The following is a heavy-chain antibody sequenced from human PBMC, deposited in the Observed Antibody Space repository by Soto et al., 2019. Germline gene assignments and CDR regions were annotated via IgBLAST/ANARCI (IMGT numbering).Heavy chain of an antibody. V-gene: IGHV1-69*13. J-gene: IGHJ3*02. CDR2: ITPIFDTT. Sequence: SVRVSCKTSGGTFTNFAISWARQAPGQGLERMGGITPIFDTTKYAQEFQGRVTITADESSTTAYMEMSSLRSEDTAVYFCARGKWDLLLHRPNAFDIWGQGTLVTVSS. D-gene: IGHD1-26*01. CDR1: GGTFTNFA. CDR3: ARGKWDLLLHRPNAFDI.